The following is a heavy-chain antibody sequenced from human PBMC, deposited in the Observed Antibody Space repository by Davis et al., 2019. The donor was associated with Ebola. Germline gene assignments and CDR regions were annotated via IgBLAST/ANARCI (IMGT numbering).Heavy chain of an antibody. D-gene: IGHD6-19*01. CDR3: ARLGYSSGWYGALVWFDP. J-gene: IGHJ5*02. CDR2: ISAYNGNT. V-gene: IGHV1-18*01. CDR1: GYTFTSYG. Sequence: ASVKVSRKASGYTFTSYGISRVRQAPGQGLEWMGWISAYNGNTNYAQKLQGRVTMTTDTSTSTAYMELRSLRSDDTAVYYCARLGYSSGWYGALVWFDPWGQGTLVTVSS.